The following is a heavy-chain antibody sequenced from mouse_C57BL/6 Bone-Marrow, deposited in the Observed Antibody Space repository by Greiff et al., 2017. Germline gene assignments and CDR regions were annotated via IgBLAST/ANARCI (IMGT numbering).Heavy chain of an antibody. CDR2: IYYSGTI. CDR3: ARDDGSSHWYFDV. D-gene: IGHD1-1*01. CDR1: GISITTGNYR. J-gene: IGHJ1*03. Sequence: EVKVEESGPGLVKPSQTVFLTCTVTGISITTGNYRWSWIRQFPGNKLEWIGYIYYSGTITYNPSLTSRTTITRDTPKNQFFLEMNSLTAEDTATYYCARDDGSSHWYFDVWGTGTTVTVSS. V-gene: IGHV3-5*01.